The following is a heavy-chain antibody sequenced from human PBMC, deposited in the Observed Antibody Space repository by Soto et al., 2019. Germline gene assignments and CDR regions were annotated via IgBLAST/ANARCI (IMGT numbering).Heavy chain of an antibody. CDR1: GFTFSTYA. Sequence: EVQLLESGGGLVQPGGSLRLSCAASGFTFSTYAMNWVRQAPGKGLEWVSGISGSGINTYYADSVKDRFTISIDNSKNTVDLQINTLSADDTAVYYCATDPNNLNYRFDYWGAGTLVTVSS. D-gene: IGHD1-7*01. CDR3: ATDPNNLNYRFDY. CDR2: ISGSGINT. J-gene: IGHJ4*02. V-gene: IGHV3-23*01.